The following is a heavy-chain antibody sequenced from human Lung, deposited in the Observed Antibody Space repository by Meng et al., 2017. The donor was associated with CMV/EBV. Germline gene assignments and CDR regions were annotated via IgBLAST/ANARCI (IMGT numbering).Heavy chain of an antibody. CDR3: VGHEGGPREGVRLV. CDR2: MWLDGTER. Sequence: GGSLRLXCAASGIIFNTHGIHWLRQAPGKGLEWVAFMWLDGTERYNEKIVKGRFTGSRDKSKNTVFLQLSSLRVEDTAVYYCVGHEGGPREGVRLVWGQGKXVNGAS. CDR1: GIIFNTHG. J-gene: IGHJ4*02. D-gene: IGHD3-10*01. V-gene: IGHV3-30*02.